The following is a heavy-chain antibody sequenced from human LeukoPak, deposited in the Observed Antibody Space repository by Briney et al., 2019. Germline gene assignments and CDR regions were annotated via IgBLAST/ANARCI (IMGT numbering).Heavy chain of an antibody. J-gene: IGHJ6*03. CDR1: GGSFSGYY. CDR2: INHSGST. CDR3: ARAITMIVDTYYYMDV. D-gene: IGHD3-22*01. V-gene: IGHV4-34*01. Sequence: SETLSLTCAVYGGSFSGYYWSWIRQPPGKGLEWIGEINHSGSTNYNPSLKSRVTISVDTSKNQFSLKLSSVTAADTAVYYCARAITMIVDTYYYMDVWGNGTTVTVSS.